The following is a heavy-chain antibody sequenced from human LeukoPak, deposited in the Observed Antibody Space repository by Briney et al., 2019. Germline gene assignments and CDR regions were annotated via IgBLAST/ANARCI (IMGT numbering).Heavy chain of an antibody. CDR2: ISRGTT. Sequence: PGRSLRLSCTASGFTLWDYVMSWFRQAPGKGLEWIGLISRGTTEYAASEKGRCTISRDDSTSIDHLQMHSLTTEDTAVYSCSRGSGWLSVYWGQGTLVTVSS. D-gene: IGHD6-19*01. V-gene: IGHV3-49*03. CDR3: SRGSGWLSVY. CDR1: GFTLWDYV. J-gene: IGHJ4*02.